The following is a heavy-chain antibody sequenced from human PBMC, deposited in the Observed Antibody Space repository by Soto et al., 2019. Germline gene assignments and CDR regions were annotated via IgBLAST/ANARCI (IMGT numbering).Heavy chain of an antibody. CDR1: GFTFGDYA. CDR3: TREFFDHYYYDSSGYYHHY. CDR2: IRSKAYGGTT. V-gene: IGHV3-49*03. J-gene: IGHJ4*02. Sequence: PGGSLRRTCAASGFTFGDYAMSWFRQAPGKGLGWVGFIRSKAYGGTTEYAASVKGRFTISRDDSKSIAYLQMNSLKTEDTAVYYCTREFFDHYYYDSSGYYHHYWGQGTLVTVSS. D-gene: IGHD3-22*01.